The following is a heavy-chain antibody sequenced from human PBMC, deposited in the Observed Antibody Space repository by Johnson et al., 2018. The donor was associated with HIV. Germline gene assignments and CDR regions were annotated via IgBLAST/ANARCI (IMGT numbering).Heavy chain of an antibody. V-gene: IGHV3-20*01. CDR3: ARVIGYDSSGKAFDI. J-gene: IGHJ3*02. Sequence: MLLVESVGGVQRPGGSLRLSCAASGFTFDDFGMGWVRQAPGKGLEWVSGINWNGGSTSYADSVKGRFTISRDNAKNSLYVQMNSLRAEDTALYHCARVIGYDSSGKAFDIWGQGTMVTVSS. CDR2: INWNGGST. D-gene: IGHD3-22*01. CDR1: GFTFDDFG.